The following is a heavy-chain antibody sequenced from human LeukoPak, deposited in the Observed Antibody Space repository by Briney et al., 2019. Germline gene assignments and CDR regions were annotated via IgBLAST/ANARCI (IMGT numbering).Heavy chain of an antibody. CDR3: ARGVPYDSWSGPHYSDY. Sequence: PGGSLRLPCAASRFTLSTYWMSWVRQAPGKGLEWVAHIKQDGSQEYYVDSVKGRFTISRDSAKNSLYLQMNSLRAEDTAVYYCARGVPYDSWSGPHYSDYWGQGTLVTVSS. D-gene: IGHD3-3*01. V-gene: IGHV3-7*01. CDR1: RFTLSTYW. J-gene: IGHJ4*02. CDR2: IKQDGSQE.